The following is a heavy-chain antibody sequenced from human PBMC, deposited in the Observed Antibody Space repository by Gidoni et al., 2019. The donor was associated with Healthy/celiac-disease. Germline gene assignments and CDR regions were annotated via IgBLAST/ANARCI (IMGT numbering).Heavy chain of an antibody. CDR3: ARESFIMVVAATPDSYYMDV. Sequence: QVQLQESGPGLVKPSETLSLTCAVSGYSISRGYYWGWIRQPPGKGLEWIGSIYHSGSTYYNPSLKSRVTISVDTSKNQFSLKLSSVTAADTAVYYCARESFIMVVAATPDSYYMDVWGKGTTVTVSS. CDR2: IYHSGST. D-gene: IGHD2-15*01. CDR1: GYSISRGYY. J-gene: IGHJ6*03. V-gene: IGHV4-38-2*02.